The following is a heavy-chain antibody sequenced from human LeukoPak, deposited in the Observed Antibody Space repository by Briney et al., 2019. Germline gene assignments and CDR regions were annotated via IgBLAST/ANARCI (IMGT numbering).Heavy chain of an antibody. Sequence: SVKVSCKASGGTFSSYAISWVRQAPGQGLEWMGGIIPIFGTANYAQKFQGRVTITTDESTSTAYMELSSLRSEDTAVYYYARAYYYDSSGYYGSWGQGTLVTVSS. D-gene: IGHD3-22*01. CDR3: ARAYYYDSSGYYGS. V-gene: IGHV1-69*05. CDR1: GGTFSSYA. J-gene: IGHJ5*02. CDR2: IIPIFGTA.